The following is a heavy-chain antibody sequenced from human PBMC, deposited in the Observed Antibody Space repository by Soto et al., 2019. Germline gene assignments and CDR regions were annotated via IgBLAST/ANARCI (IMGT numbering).Heavy chain of an antibody. CDR3: AKGGNCTNGVCSSSGYYYYGMDV. D-gene: IGHD2-8*01. J-gene: IGHJ6*02. Sequence: EVQLLESGGGLVQPGGSLRLSCAASGFTFSSYAISWVRQAPGKGLEWVSAISGSGGSTYYADSVKGRFTISRDNSKNTLYLQMNSLRAEDTAVYYCAKGGNCTNGVCSSSGYYYYGMDVWGQGTTVTVSS. CDR1: GFTFSSYA. CDR2: ISGSGGST. V-gene: IGHV3-23*01.